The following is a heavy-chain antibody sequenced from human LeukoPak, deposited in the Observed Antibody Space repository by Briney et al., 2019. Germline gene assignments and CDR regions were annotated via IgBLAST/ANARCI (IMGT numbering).Heavy chain of an antibody. Sequence: ASVKVSCKASGYTFTGYYMHWVRQAPGQGLEWMGWINPNSGGTNYAQKFQGRVTMTRDTSISTAYMELSRLRFDDTAVYYCARTSLTASPSTTKFDPWGQGTLVTVSS. J-gene: IGHJ5*02. CDR1: GYTFTGYY. D-gene: IGHD1-1*01. V-gene: IGHV1-2*02. CDR2: INPNSGGT. CDR3: ARTSLTASPSTTKFDP.